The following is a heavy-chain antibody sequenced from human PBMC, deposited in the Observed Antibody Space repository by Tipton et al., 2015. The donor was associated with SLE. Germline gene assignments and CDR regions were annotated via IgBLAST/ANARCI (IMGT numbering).Heavy chain of an antibody. V-gene: IGHV4-39*07. J-gene: IGHJ4*02. CDR3: ARTEQGTGSYYRLVFEI. CDR2: VHYSGTT. CDR1: GGSISSSGYY. D-gene: IGHD3-10*01. Sequence: GLVKPSETLSLTCAVSGGSISSSGYYWGWIRQPPGKGLEWIGSVHYSGTTYYNPSLESRFTSSVDTSKNQFSLKLSSVTAADTAVYYCARTEQGTGSYYRLVFEIWGQGTLVTVSS.